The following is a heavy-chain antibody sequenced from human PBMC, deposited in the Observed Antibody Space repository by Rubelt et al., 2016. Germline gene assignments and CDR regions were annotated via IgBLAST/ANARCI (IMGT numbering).Heavy chain of an antibody. J-gene: IGHJ5*02. Sequence: QLQLQESGPGLVKPSETLSLTCTVSGDSISSSSYYWGWIRQPPGKGLEWIGNIYYDESTYYNPSLKSRVTISAATSKNQFSLKVNSVTGADTAVYYRARDRRGGIFYGWFDHWGQGTLVTVSS. CDR2: IYYDEST. V-gene: IGHV4-39*02. D-gene: IGHD1-26*01. CDR3: ARDRRGGIFYGWFDH. CDR1: GDSISSSSYY.